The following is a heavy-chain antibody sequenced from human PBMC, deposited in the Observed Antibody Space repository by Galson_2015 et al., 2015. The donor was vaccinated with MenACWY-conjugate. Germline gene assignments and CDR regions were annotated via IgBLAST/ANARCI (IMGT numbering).Heavy chain of an antibody. CDR2: IRDRGHSHTT. CDR1: GFIFSAHY. CDR3: TTRMLGSTDGYDI. D-gene: IGHD1-26*01. J-gene: IGHJ3*02. Sequence: SLRLSCAASGFIFSAHYMDWVRQGPGRGLEWVGRIRDRGHSHTTEYAAYVKGRFTISRDKSESSVYLQMNSLQSEDTAVYNCTTRMLGSTDGYDIWGQGTIVAV. V-gene: IGHV3-72*01.